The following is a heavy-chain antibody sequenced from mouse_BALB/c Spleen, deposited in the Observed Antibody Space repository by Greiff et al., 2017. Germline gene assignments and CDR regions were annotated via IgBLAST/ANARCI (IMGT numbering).Heavy chain of an antibody. Sequence: VQLQQSGPQLVRPGASVKISCKASGYSFTSYWMHWVKQRPGQGLEWIGMIDPSDSETRLNQKFKDKATLTVDKSSSTAYMQLSSPTSEDSAVYYCARDGDGNYPCFAYWGQGTLVTVSA. J-gene: IGHJ3*01. CDR2: IDPSDSET. D-gene: IGHD2-1*01. V-gene: IGHV1S126*01. CDR3: ARDGDGNYPCFAY. CDR1: GYSFTSYW.